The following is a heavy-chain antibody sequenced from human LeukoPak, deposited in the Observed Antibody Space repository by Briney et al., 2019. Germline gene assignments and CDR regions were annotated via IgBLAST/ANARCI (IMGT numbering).Heavy chain of an antibody. V-gene: IGHV4-4*07. D-gene: IGHD4-23*01. Sequence: SETLSLTCTVSGGSISSYYWSWIPQPAGKGLEWIGRIYTSKSTNYNPSLKSRVTMSVDTSKNQFSLKLSSVSAADTAVYYCARGRERDYGGNTNWFDPWGQGTLVTVSS. CDR2: IYTSKST. J-gene: IGHJ5*02. CDR1: GGSISSYY. CDR3: ARGRERDYGGNTNWFDP.